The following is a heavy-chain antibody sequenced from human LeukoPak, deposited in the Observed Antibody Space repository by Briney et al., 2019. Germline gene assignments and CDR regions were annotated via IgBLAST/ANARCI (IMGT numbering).Heavy chain of an antibody. D-gene: IGHD7-27*01. J-gene: IGHJ6*03. CDR3: ARELWGSETNPKYYYMDV. Sequence: ASVKVSCKASGGTFSSYAISWVRQAPGQGLEWMGGIIPIFGTANYAQKFQGRVTITADESTSTAYMELSSLRSEDTAVYYCARELWGSETNPKYYYMDVWGKGTTVTVSS. CDR1: GGTFSSYA. V-gene: IGHV1-69*13. CDR2: IIPIFGTA.